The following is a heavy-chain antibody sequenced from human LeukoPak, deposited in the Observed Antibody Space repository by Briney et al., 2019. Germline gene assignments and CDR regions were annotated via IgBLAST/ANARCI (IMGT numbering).Heavy chain of an antibody. D-gene: IGHD3-16*02. CDR2: MNPNSGNT. V-gene: IGHV1-8*01. CDR1: GYTFTSYD. J-gene: IGHJ4*02. CDR3: ARGKPYDYGWGSYRPSGY. Sequence: GASVKVSCKATGYTFTSYDINWVRQATGQGLEWMGWMNPNSGNTGYAQKFQGRVTMTRNTSISTAYMELSSLRSEDTAVYYCARGKPYDYGWGSYRPSGYWGQGTLVTVSS.